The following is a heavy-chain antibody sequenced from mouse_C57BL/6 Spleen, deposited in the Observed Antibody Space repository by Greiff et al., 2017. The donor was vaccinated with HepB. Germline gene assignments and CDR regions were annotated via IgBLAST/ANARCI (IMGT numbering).Heavy chain of an antibody. Sequence: QVHVKQSGAELARPGASVKMSCKASGYTFTSYTMHWVKQRPGQGLEWIGYINPSSGYTKYNQKFKDKATLTADKSSSTAYMQLSSLTSEDSAVYYCARRDSSGSGLAYWGQGTLVTVSA. J-gene: IGHJ3*01. CDR3: ARRDSSGSGLAY. V-gene: IGHV1-4*01. CDR1: GYTFTSYT. D-gene: IGHD3-2*02. CDR2: INPSSGYT.